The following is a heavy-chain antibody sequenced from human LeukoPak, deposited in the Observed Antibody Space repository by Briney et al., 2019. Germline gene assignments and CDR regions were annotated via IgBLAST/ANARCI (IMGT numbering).Heavy chain of an antibody. J-gene: IGHJ5*02. D-gene: IGHD1-26*01. V-gene: IGHV4-59*12. CDR2: IYHSGST. CDR1: GGSISSYY. CDR3: ARGLLRSWFDP. Sequence: SETLSPTCTVSGGSISSYYWSWIRQPPGKGLEWIGEIYHSGSTNYNPSLKSRVTISVDKSKNQFSLKLSSVTAADTAVYYCARGLLRSWFDPWGQGTLVTVSS.